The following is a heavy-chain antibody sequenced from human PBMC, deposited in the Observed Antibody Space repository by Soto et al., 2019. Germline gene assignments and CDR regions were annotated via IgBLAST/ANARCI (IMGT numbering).Heavy chain of an antibody. CDR3: AKRVLYSDSSPNFDY. CDR1: GGSISSYY. Sequence: SETLSLTCTVSGGSISSYYWSWIRQPPGKGLEWIGYIYYSGSTNYNPSLKSRVTISVDTSKNQFSLKLSSVTAADTAVYYCAKRVLYSDSSPNFDYWGQGTLVTVSS. CDR2: IYYSGST. J-gene: IGHJ4*02. V-gene: IGHV4-59*08. D-gene: IGHD1-26*01.